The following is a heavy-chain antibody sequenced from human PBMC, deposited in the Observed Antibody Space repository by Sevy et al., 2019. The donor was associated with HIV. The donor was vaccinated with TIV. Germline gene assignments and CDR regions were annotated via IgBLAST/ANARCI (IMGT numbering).Heavy chain of an antibody. J-gene: IGHJ5*02. D-gene: IGHD3-16*01. Sequence: GGSLRLSCAASGFTFSDYTIHWVLQAPGKGLEWVSVISYDGSRTSYADSVKGRFTISRDNSKNSLYLQMNSLRAEDTAVYYCASPGGKGFDPWGQGTLVTVSS. CDR3: ASPGGKGFDP. CDR2: ISYDGSRT. CDR1: GFTFSDYT. V-gene: IGHV3-30*04.